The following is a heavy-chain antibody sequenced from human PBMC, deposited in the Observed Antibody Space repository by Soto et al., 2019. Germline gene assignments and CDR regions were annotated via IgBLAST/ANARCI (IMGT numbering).Heavy chain of an antibody. D-gene: IGHD1-7*01. J-gene: IGHJ6*02. CDR1: GGTFSSYA. CDR3: SSHGITGTWVYYYGMDV. Sequence: QVQLVQYGAEVKKPGSSVKVSCKASGGTFSSYAISWVRQAPGQGLEWMGGIIPIFGTANYAQKFQGRVTINADEATSTVYMELSSLRAEDTAVYYCSSHGITGTWVYYYGMDVWGQGTTVTVSS. CDR2: IIPIFGTA. V-gene: IGHV1-69*12.